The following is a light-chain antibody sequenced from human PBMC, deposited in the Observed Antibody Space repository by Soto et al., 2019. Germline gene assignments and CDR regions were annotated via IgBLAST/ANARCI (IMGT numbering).Light chain of an antibody. V-gene: IGLV2-14*03. Sequence: QSALAQPTSVSGSPGQSIAISCTGTSSDVGGYNYVSWHQQHPGRVPKLLIHEVTNRPSGVSDRFSGSKSGNTASLTISGLQTEDEADYYCSSHAGSSAFYVFGTGTKVTVL. CDR3: SSHAGSSAFYV. CDR2: EVT. J-gene: IGLJ1*01. CDR1: SSDVGGYNY.